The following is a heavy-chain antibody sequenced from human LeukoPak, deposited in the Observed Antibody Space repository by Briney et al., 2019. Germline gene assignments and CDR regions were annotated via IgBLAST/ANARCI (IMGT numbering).Heavy chain of an antibody. CDR3: ARERAGPYYYGMDV. Sequence: GGSLRLSCAASGFTFSSYGMHWVRQAPGKGLEWVAVIWYDGSNKYYADSVKGRFTISRDNSKNTLYLQMNSLRAEDTAVYYCARERAGPYYYGMDVWGKGTTVTVSS. CDR1: GFTFSSYG. CDR2: IWYDGSNK. V-gene: IGHV3-33*01. J-gene: IGHJ6*04.